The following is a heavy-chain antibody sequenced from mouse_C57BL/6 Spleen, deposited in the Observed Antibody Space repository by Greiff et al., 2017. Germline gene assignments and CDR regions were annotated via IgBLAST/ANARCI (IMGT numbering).Heavy chain of an antibody. CDR2: ISDGGSYT. D-gene: IGHD3-2*02. V-gene: IGHV5-4*01. CDR1: GFTFSSYA. Sequence: EVMLVESGGGLVKPGGSLKLSCAASGFTFSSYAMSWVRQTPEKRLEWVATISDGGSYTYYPDNVKGRFTISRDNAKNNLYLQMSHLKSEDTAMYYCARDRGETAQATGFAYWGQGTLVTVSA. J-gene: IGHJ3*01. CDR3: ARDRGETAQATGFAY.